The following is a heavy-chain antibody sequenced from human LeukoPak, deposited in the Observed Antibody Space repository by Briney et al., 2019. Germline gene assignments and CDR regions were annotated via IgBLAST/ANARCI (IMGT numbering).Heavy chain of an antibody. D-gene: IGHD4-23*01. J-gene: IGHJ2*01. Sequence: SETLSLTCSVSGASINSHFWTWIRQPAGKRLEWIGRIYISGSTDYSPSLKSRVTMSVDTSKNQFSLKLSSVTTADTAVYYCARSVVTLYWYFDLWGRGTLVTVSS. CDR1: GASINSHF. CDR3: ARSVVTLYWYFDL. CDR2: IYISGST. V-gene: IGHV4-4*07.